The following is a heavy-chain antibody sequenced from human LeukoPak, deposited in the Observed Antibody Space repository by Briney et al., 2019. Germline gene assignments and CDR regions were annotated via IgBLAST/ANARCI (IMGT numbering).Heavy chain of an antibody. CDR2: FDPEDGET. Sequence: ASVKVSCKVSGYTLTELSMHWVRQAPGKGLEWMGGFDPEDGETIYAQKFQGRVTMTEDTSTDTAYMELSSLRSEDTAVYYCATAEMSYDFGSGSAPLDYWGQGTLVTVSS. V-gene: IGHV1-24*01. CDR3: ATAEMSYDFGSGSAPLDY. D-gene: IGHD3-3*01. CDR1: GYTLTELS. J-gene: IGHJ4*02.